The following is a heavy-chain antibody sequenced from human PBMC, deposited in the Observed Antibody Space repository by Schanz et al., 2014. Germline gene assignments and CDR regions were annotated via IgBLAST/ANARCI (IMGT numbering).Heavy chain of an antibody. Sequence: EVQLVESGGGLVRPGGSLRLSCTTSGLIFSTYTLNWVRQAPGKGLEWISYISFSGNTIYYADSVKGRFTISRDNSNNTVFLQMNSLRAEDTAVYYCTTVERITIFEVVPYYYYYMDVWGKGTTXTVSS. CDR2: ISFSGNTI. D-gene: IGHD3-3*01. CDR1: GLIFSTYT. CDR3: TTVERITIFEVVPYYYYYMDV. J-gene: IGHJ6*03. V-gene: IGHV3-48*01.